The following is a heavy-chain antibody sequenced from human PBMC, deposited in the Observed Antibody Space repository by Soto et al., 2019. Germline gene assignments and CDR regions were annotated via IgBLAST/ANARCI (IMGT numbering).Heavy chain of an antibody. CDR3: ARGTLYGLGYSSGWPNFDY. Sequence: QVQLVESGGGVVQPGRSLRLSCAASGFTCSNYAMHWVRQAPGKGLEWVAVISYDGSNKYYADSVKGRFTISRDNSKNTLYLQMNSLRAEDTAVYYCARGTLYGLGYSSGWPNFDYWGQGTLVTVAS. D-gene: IGHD6-19*01. CDR1: GFTCSNYA. J-gene: IGHJ4*02. CDR2: ISYDGSNK. V-gene: IGHV3-30-3*01.